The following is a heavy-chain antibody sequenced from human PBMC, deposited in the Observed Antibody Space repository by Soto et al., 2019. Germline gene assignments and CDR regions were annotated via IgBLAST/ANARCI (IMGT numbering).Heavy chain of an antibody. J-gene: IGHJ4*02. D-gene: IGHD3-22*01. CDR3: AKHLIGGRLQSPFDL. Sequence: GGSLRHSCAVSGFSFGTYTVNWVRQAPGMGLEWVSGLSDSVGTTHYAYSVKGRFTISRDKSKNTLYLQMNNLRAEEPAVYYCAKHLIGGRLQSPFDLWCQGTQVTVSS. CDR2: LSDSVGTT. V-gene: IGHV3-23*01. CDR1: GFSFGTYT.